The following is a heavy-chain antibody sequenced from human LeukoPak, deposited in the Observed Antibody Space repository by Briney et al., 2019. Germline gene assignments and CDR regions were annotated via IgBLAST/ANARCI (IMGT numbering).Heavy chain of an antibody. J-gene: IGHJ4*02. Sequence: GGSLRLSCAASGFTFRTSAMSWVRQAPAKGLQWVSSINGGDYSTYYADSVKGRFTISRDSSKNILYLQMNSLRTDDTAMYYCATANPTPRGINLDSWGQGTLVTVSS. CDR1: GFTFRTSA. CDR3: ATANPTPRGINLDS. CDR2: INGGDYST. V-gene: IGHV3-23*01. D-gene: IGHD3-10*01.